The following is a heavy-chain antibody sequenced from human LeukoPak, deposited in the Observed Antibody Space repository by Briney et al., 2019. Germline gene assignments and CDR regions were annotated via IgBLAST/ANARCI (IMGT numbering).Heavy chain of an antibody. J-gene: IGHJ4*02. CDR3: ARFEYSSSSGAY. D-gene: IGHD6-6*01. V-gene: IGHV1-2*02. CDR1: GYNFTGYY. Sequence: ASVKVSCKASGYNFTGYYMHWVRQAPGQGLEWMGWINPNSGGTNYAQKFQGRVTMTRDTSISTAYMELSRLRSDDTAVYYCARFEYSSSSGAYWGQGTLVTVSS. CDR2: INPNSGGT.